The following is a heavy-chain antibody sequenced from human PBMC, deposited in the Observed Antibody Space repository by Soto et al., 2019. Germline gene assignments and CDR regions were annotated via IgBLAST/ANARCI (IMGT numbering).Heavy chain of an antibody. CDR1: RHSISSGFY. D-gene: IGHD3-10*01. V-gene: IGHV4-38-2*01. CDR3: ARSNYYGSGNYYFNWFDP. CDR2: IYHSGST. J-gene: IGHJ5*02. Sequence: LETLSLTCAVSRHSISSGFYWGWIRQPPGKGLEWIGNIYHSGSTYYNPSLKSRVTMSVDTSKSQFSLKLSSVTAADTAVYYCARSNYYGSGNYYFNWFDPWGQGTLVTVSS.